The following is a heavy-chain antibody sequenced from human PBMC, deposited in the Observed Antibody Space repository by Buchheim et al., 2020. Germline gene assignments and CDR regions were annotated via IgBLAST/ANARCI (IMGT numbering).Heavy chain of an antibody. CDR1: GFTFSSYA. CDR2: ISGSVGST. Sequence: EVQLLESGGGLVQPGGSLRLSCAASGFTFSSYAMSWVRQAPGKGLEWVSAISGSVGSTYYADSVKGRFTFSRANSKKTLYLQMNSLRAEDTAVYYCARYYDSSGYSDYWGQGTL. CDR3: ARYYDSSGYSDY. V-gene: IGHV3-23*01. D-gene: IGHD3-22*01. J-gene: IGHJ4*02.